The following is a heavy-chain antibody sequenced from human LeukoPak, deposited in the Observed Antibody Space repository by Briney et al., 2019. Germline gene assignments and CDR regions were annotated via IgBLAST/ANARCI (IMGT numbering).Heavy chain of an antibody. CDR1: GYSISSGYY. CDR3: ARGGITFGGVISD. J-gene: IGHJ4*02. CDR2: IYHSGST. D-gene: IGHD3-16*02. Sequence: SETLSLTCTVSGYSISSGYYWGWIRQPPGKGLEWIGSIYHSGSTYYNPSLKSRVTISVDTSKNQFPLKLSSVTAADTAVYYCARGGITFGGVISDWGQGTLVTVSS. V-gene: IGHV4-38-2*02.